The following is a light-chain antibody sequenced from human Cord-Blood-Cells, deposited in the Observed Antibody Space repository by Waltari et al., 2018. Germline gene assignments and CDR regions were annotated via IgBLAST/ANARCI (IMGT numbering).Light chain of an antibody. CDR1: SSDVGGYNY. J-gene: IGLJ3*02. Sequence: QSALTQPRSVSASPGQSVTISCTGPSSDVGGYNYVSWYQQHPGKAPKLMIYDVSKRPSGVPDRFSGSKSGNTASLTISGLQAEDEADYYCCSYAGSYTWVFGGGTKLTVL. CDR3: CSYAGSYTWV. V-gene: IGLV2-11*01. CDR2: DVS.